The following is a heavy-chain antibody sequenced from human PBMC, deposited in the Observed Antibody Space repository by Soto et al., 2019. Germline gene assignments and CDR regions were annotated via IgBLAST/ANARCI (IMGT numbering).Heavy chain of an antibody. Sequence: PGGPMRLSCEDPGFTFSRYAMLSVRQAPGKRLARVAVISYDGSNKYYADYVKGRFTVSRDNAKNTLYLQMNSLRAEDTAVYYCARNKIQCLVYRDYYDFHIDVWGQGTTVSV. D-gene: IGHD6-19*01. V-gene: IGHV3-30-3*01. CDR1: GFTFSRYA. CDR2: ISYDGSNK. CDR3: ARNKIQCLVYRDYYDFHIDV. J-gene: IGHJ6*02.